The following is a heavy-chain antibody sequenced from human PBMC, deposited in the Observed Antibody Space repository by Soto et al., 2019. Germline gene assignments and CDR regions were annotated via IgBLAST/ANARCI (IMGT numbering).Heavy chain of an antibody. D-gene: IGHD2-2*01. J-gene: IGHJ4*02. CDR3: ARHLYCSSTSCYSHKGFYFDY. CDR2: IYYSGST. CDR1: GGSISSYY. Sequence: SETLSLTCTVSGGSISSYYWSWIRQPPGKGLEWIGYIYYSGSTNYNPSLKSRVTISVDTSKNQFSLKLSSVTAADTAVYYCARHLYCSSTSCYSHKGFYFDYWGQGTLVTVSS. V-gene: IGHV4-59*01.